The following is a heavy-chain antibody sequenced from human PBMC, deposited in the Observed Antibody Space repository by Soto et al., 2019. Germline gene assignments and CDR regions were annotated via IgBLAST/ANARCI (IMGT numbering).Heavy chain of an antibody. Sequence: EVQLVESGGGLVQPGRSLRLSCAASGFTFDDYAMHWVRQPPGKGLEWVSSISWNSGNLGYADSVKGRFTISRDNAKNSLYLQMNSLTGEDTALYYCAKGASTTVFAFNDYWGQGTLVTVSS. CDR2: ISWNSGNL. CDR1: GFTFDDYA. V-gene: IGHV3-9*01. J-gene: IGHJ4*02. CDR3: AKGASTTVFAFNDY. D-gene: IGHD4-17*01.